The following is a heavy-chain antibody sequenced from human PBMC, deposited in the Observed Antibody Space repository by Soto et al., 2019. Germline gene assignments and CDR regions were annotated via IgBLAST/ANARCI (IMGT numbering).Heavy chain of an antibody. CDR1: GFTFSSYA. Sequence: GGSLRLSCAASGFTFSSYAMSWVRQAPGKGLEWVSSISSSSSYIYYADSVKGRFTISRDNAKNSLYLQMNSLRAEDTAVYYCARVYYDSSGLDAFDIWGQGTMVTVSS. J-gene: IGHJ3*02. CDR2: ISSSSSYI. D-gene: IGHD3-22*01. V-gene: IGHV3-21*01. CDR3: ARVYYDSSGLDAFDI.